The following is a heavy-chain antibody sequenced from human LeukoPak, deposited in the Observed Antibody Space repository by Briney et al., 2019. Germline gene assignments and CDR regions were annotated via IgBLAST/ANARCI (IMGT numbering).Heavy chain of an antibody. CDR1: GFTFSGYA. J-gene: IGHJ4*02. CDR2: ISTNGDST. D-gene: IGHD6-19*01. CDR3: ARRGGYRSGWYVDY. Sequence: QPGGSLRLSCAASGFTFSGYAMHWVRQAPGKGLEYVSAISTNGDSTYYANSVKGRFTISRDNSKNTLYLQMGSLRAEDMAVYYCARRGGYRSGWYVDYWGQGTLVTVSS. V-gene: IGHV3-64*01.